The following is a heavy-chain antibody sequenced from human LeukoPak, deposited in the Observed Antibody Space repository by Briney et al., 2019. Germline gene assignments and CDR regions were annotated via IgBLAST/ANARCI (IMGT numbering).Heavy chain of an antibody. Sequence: GGSLTLSCAASGFTFSDYYMSWIRQAPGKGLEWVSYISSSGSTIYYADSVKGRFTISRDNAKNSLYLQMNSLRAEDTAVYYCARPVVTAIRAADYWGQGTLVTVSS. V-gene: IGHV3-11*01. CDR1: GFTFSDYY. D-gene: IGHD2-21*02. CDR3: ARPVVTAIRAADY. J-gene: IGHJ4*02. CDR2: ISSSGSTI.